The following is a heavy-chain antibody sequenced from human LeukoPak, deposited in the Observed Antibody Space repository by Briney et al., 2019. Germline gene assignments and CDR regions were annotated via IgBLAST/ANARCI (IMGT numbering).Heavy chain of an antibody. CDR3: AKGRTRTITIFGVVLDMDV. CDR2: INPNSGGT. J-gene: IGHJ6*02. D-gene: IGHD3-3*01. CDR1: GYTVTGYY. Sequence: ASVKVSCKASGYTVTGYYMHWVRRAPGQGLEWMGRINPNSGGTNYAQKFQGRVTMTRDTSISTAYMELSRLRSDDTAVYYCAKGRTRTITIFGVVLDMDVWGQGTTVTVSS. V-gene: IGHV1-2*06.